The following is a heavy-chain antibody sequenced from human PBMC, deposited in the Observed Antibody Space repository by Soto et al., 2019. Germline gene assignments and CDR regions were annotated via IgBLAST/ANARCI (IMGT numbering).Heavy chain of an antibody. D-gene: IGHD6-13*01. Sequence: SETLSLTCTVSGGSISSYYWSWIRQPPGKGLEWIGYIYYSGSTNYNPSLKSRVTISVDTSKNQFSLKLSSVTAADTAVYYCARAQHLGITGGDAFDIWGQGTMVTVSS. V-gene: IGHV4-59*01. CDR1: GGSISSYY. J-gene: IGHJ3*02. CDR2: IYYSGST. CDR3: ARAQHLGITGGDAFDI.